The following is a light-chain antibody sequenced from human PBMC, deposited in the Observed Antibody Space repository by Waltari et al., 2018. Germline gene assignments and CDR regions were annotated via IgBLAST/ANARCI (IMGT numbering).Light chain of an antibody. V-gene: IGLV2-14*01. CDR3: SSYTSSSTRVV. CDR1: SSDVGGYNY. Sequence: QSALTQPASVSGSPGQSITISCTGPSSDVGGYNYVSWYQQRPGKAPKLMIYDVSNRPSGVSNRFSGSKSGNTASLTISGLQAEDEADYYCSSYTSSSTRVVFGGGTKLTVL. J-gene: IGLJ2*01. CDR2: DVS.